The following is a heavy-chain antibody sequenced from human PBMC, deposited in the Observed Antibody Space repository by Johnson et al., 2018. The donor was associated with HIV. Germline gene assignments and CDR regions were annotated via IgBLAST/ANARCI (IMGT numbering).Heavy chain of an antibody. CDR3: ARDLGSGYNDAFDI. D-gene: IGHD3-22*01. J-gene: IGHJ3*02. Sequence: EVQLVESGGGLVKPGGSLRLSCAASGFTFSNAWMSWVRQAPGKGLEWVSGISWNSGSIGHADSVKGRFTISRDNAKNSLHLQMSSLRAEDTALYYCARDLGSGYNDAFDIWGQGTMVTISS. V-gene: IGHV3-9*01. CDR1: GFTFSNAW. CDR2: ISWNSGSI.